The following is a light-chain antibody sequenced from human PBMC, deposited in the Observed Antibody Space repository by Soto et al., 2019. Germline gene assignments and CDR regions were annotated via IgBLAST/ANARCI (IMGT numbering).Light chain of an antibody. Sequence: EIVMTQSPATLSVSPGAPAPLSWRARQSVSNNVAWYQQNPGQAPRLLILGASTRATGIPARFSGSGSGTDFTLTISRLEPEDFAVYYCQQYGSSPPLNFGGGTKVDI. CDR1: QSVSNN. CDR3: QQYGSSPPLN. J-gene: IGKJ4*01. V-gene: IGKV3-15*01. CDR2: GAS.